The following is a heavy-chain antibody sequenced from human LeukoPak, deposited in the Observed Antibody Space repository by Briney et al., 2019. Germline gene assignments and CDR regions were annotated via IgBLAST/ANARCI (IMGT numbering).Heavy chain of an antibody. CDR1: GGSISSYY. CDR2: IYYSGST. V-gene: IGHV4-59*01. D-gene: IGHD4-23*01. Sequence: TSETLSLTCTVSGGSISSYYWSWIRQPPGKGLEWIGYIYYSGSTNYNPSLKSRVAISVDTSKNQFSLKLSSVTAADTAVYYCARNGGNSDFDYWGQGTLVTVSS. CDR3: ARNGGNSDFDY. J-gene: IGHJ4*02.